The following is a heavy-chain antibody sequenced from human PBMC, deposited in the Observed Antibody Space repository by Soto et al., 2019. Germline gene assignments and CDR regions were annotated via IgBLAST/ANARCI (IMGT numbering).Heavy chain of an antibody. J-gene: IGHJ6*02. Sequence: GGSLRLSCAASGFTFSSYSMNWVRQAPGKGLEWVSYISSSSSTIYYADSVKGRFTISRDNAKNSLYLQMNSLRDEDTAVYYCARDYYASSGYFPYYYYYGMDVWGQGTTVTVSS. D-gene: IGHD3-22*01. CDR2: ISSSSSTI. V-gene: IGHV3-48*02. CDR1: GFTFSSYS. CDR3: ARDYYASSGYFPYYYYYGMDV.